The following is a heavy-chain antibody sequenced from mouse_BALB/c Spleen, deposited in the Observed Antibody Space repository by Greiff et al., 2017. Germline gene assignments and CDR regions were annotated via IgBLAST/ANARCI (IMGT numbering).Heavy chain of an antibody. CDR1: GFAFSSYD. D-gene: IGHD2-12*01. CDR2: ISSGGGST. J-gene: IGHJ3*01. Sequence: EVKLVESGGGLVKPGGSLKLSCAASGFAFSSYDMSWVRQTPEKRLEWVAYISSGGGSTYYPDTVKGRFTISRDNAKNTLYLQMSSLKSEDTAMYYCARSLRGFDYWGQGTLVTVSA. CDR3: ARSLRGFDY. V-gene: IGHV5-12-1*01.